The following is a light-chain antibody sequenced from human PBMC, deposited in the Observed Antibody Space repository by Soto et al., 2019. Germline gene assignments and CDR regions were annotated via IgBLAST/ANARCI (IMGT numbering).Light chain of an antibody. V-gene: IGLV7-43*01. Sequence: QTVVTQEPSLTVPPGGTVTLTCASSTGTVTSGYFPSWFQKKPGQAPTALIYSTSNRHSWTPARFSGSLLGGKAALTLSAVQPEDEADYYCLLYYGDVNWVFGGGTKLTVL. CDR2: STS. J-gene: IGLJ3*02. CDR1: TGTVTSGYF. CDR3: LLYYGDVNWV.